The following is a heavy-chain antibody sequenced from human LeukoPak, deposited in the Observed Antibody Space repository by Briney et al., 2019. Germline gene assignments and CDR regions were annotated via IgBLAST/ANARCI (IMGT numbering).Heavy chain of an antibody. CDR2: ISGSGGST. J-gene: IGHJ4*02. D-gene: IGHD5-12*01. Sequence: GGSLRLSCAASGFTFSSYAMSWVRQAPGKGLEWVSAISGSGGSTYHADSVKGRFTISRDNSKNTLYLQMNSLRAEDTAVYYCAKVRVDIVATIVYYFDYWGQGTLVTVSS. V-gene: IGHV3-23*01. CDR1: GFTFSSYA. CDR3: AKVRVDIVATIVYYFDY.